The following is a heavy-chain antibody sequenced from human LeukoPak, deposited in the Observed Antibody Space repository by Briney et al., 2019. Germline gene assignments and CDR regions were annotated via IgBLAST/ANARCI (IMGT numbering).Heavy chain of an antibody. D-gene: IGHD4-23*01. CDR1: GFTFSSYG. CDR3: ARGSRYGGNGGGFDY. Sequence: GRSLRLSCAASGFTFSSYGMHWVRQAPGKGLEWVAVISYDGSNKYYADSVKGRFTISRDNSKNTLYLQMHSLRAEDTAVYYCARGSRYGGNGGGFDYWGQGTLVTVSS. CDR2: ISYDGSNK. J-gene: IGHJ4*02. V-gene: IGHV3-30*03.